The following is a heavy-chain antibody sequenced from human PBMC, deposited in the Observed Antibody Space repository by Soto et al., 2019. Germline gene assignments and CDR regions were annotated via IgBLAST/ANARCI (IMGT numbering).Heavy chain of an antibody. V-gene: IGHV3-33*01. D-gene: IGHD4-4*01. CDR2: IWYDGSNE. J-gene: IGHJ4*02. Sequence: HPGGSLRLSYAASGFTFSSYGMHWVRQAPGKGLECGAVIWYDGSNEYCADYVKGLFTSSREKSKNTLYLQMNSLRSEDTAVYYCARGPTVTTGLAGDFDYWGQGTLVTVSS. CDR1: GFTFSSYG. CDR3: ARGPTVTTGLAGDFDY.